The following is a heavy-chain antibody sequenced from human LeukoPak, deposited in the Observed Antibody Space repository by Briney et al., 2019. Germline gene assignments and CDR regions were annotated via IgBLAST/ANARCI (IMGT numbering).Heavy chain of an antibody. D-gene: IGHD3-22*01. CDR1: GFTFSSYW. CDR2: IKQDGSEK. Sequence: GGSLRLSCAAAGFTFSSYWMSWVRQAPGKGLEWVANIKQDGSEKYYVDSVKGRFTISRDNAKNSLYLQMNSLRAEDTAVYYCAREDGGLKPKTYYDSSGSPWAFDIWGQGTMVTVSS. CDR3: AREDGGLKPKTYYDSSGSPWAFDI. J-gene: IGHJ3*02. V-gene: IGHV3-7*01.